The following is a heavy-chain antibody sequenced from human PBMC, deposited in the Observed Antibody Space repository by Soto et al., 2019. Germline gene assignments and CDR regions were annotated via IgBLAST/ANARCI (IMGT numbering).Heavy chain of an antibody. V-gene: IGHV3-21*01. J-gene: IGHJ4*02. D-gene: IGHD4-17*01. Sequence: GGSLRLSCAASGFTFSSYSMNWVRQAPGKGLEWVSSISSSSSYIYYADSVKGRFTISRDNAKNSLYLQMNSLRAEDTAVYYCARATTTVTPPPFAYWGQGTLVPLSS. CDR2: ISSSSSYI. CDR3: ARATTTVTPPPFAY. CDR1: GFTFSSYS.